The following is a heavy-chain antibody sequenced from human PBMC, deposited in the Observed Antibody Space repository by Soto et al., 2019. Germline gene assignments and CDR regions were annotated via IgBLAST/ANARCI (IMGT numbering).Heavy chain of an antibody. CDR1: GYTFTSYG. Sequence: ASVKISCKASGYTFTSYGISWVRQAPGQGLEWVGWIHTYNGNRNFPQKFQGRVTLTTDTSTSTAYMELRSLRSDDTAVYYCARDSDYNIAYWGQGTLVTVSS. D-gene: IGHD4-4*01. J-gene: IGHJ4*02. CDR2: IHTYNGNR. V-gene: IGHV1-18*01. CDR3: ARDSDYNIAY.